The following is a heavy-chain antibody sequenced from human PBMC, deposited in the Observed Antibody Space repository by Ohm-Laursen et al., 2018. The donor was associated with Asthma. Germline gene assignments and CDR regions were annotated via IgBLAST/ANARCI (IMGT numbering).Heavy chain of an antibody. CDR1: GFTFSSYG. D-gene: IGHD6-19*01. V-gene: IGHV3-30*03. CDR2: ISYDGSNK. CDR3: ARDSSGWYYGMDV. J-gene: IGHJ6*02. Sequence: SLRLSCTASGFTFSSYGMHWVRQAPGKGLEWVAVISYDGSNKYYADSVKGRFTISRDNSKNTLYLQMNSLRAEDTAVYYCARDSSGWYYGMDVWGQGTTVTVSS.